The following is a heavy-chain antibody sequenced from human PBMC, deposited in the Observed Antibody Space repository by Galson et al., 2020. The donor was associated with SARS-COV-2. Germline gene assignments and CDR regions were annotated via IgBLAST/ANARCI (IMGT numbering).Heavy chain of an antibody. CDR1: GFTFSSYA. V-gene: IGHV3-30*04. CDR2: ISYDGSNK. D-gene: IGHD1-26*01. Sequence: GESLKISCAASGFTFSSYAMHWVRQAPGKGLEWVAVISYDGSNKYYADSVKGRFTISRDNSKNTLYLQMNSLRAEDTAVYYCARETVGATTELNYWGQGTLVTVSS. J-gene: IGHJ4*02. CDR3: ARETVGATTELNY.